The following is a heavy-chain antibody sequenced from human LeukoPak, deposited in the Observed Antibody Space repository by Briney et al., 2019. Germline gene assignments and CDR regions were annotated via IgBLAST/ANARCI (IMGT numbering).Heavy chain of an antibody. Sequence: SETLSLTCTVSGGSISSYYWSWIRQPPGKGLEWIGNIYYSGSTNYNPSLKSRVTISVDTSKNQFSLKLSSVTAADTAVYYCARRVAGSGSISFDYWGQGTLVTVSS. CDR2: IYYSGST. V-gene: IGHV4-59*08. D-gene: IGHD6-19*01. J-gene: IGHJ4*02. CDR3: ARRVAGSGSISFDY. CDR1: GGSISSYY.